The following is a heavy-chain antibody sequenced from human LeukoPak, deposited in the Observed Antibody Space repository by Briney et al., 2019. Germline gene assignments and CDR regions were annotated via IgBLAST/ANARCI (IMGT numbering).Heavy chain of an antibody. CDR2: FYSGGST. V-gene: IGHV3-53*04. CDR1: GFTFSSYW. CDR3: ARGFENYYGMDV. J-gene: IGHJ6*02. Sequence: GGSLRLSCAASGFTFSSYWMSWVRQAPGKGLEWVSVFYSGGSTNYADSVKGRFTISRHNSKNTLYLQMNSLRPEDTAVYYCARGFENYYGMDVWGQGTTVTVSS. D-gene: IGHD3-9*01.